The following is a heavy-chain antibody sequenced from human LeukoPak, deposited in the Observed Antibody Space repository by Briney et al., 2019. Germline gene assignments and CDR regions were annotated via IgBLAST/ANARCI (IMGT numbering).Heavy chain of an antibody. CDR1: VYTFTSYD. CDR2: MNPNSGNT. D-gene: IGHD3-16*01. CDR3: ARELWGIRRGKGDY. J-gene: IGHJ4*02. Sequence: ASVNVSCKSSVYTFTSYDINWVRQATGQGLEWMGWMNPNSGNTGYAQKFQVRVTMTRNTSISTAYMELSSLRSEDTAVYYCARELWGIRRGKGDYWGQGTLVTVSS. V-gene: IGHV1-8*01.